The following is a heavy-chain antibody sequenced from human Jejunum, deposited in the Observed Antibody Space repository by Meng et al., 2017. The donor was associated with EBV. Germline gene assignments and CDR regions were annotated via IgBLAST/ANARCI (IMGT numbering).Heavy chain of an antibody. CDR1: GYDFINSG. CDR2: ISVYRGNT. V-gene: IGHV1-18*01. D-gene: IGHD5-24*01. CDR3: ARDRSNSDY. Sequence: QVERVQSGAGVKKPGASVQVSCKASGYDFINSGISWVRQAPGQGLEWMGWISVYRGNTNYAQRFQDRVTLTTNTSTSTVYMELRSLTSDDTAVYYCARDRSNSDYWGQGTLVTVSS. J-gene: IGHJ4*02.